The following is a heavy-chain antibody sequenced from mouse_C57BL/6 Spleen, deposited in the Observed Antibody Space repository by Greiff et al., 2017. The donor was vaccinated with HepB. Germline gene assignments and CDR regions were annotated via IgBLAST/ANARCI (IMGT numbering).Heavy chain of an antibody. Sequence: EVQLQQSGPELVKPGASVKMSCKASGYTFTDYNMHWVKQSHGKSLEWIGYINPNNGGTSYNQKFKGKATLTGNKSSSTAYMELRSLTSEHSAVYYCASEMYYYGSSRYWYFDVWGTGTTVTVSS. J-gene: IGHJ1*03. CDR3: ASEMYYYGSSRYWYFDV. CDR2: INPNNGGT. V-gene: IGHV1-22*01. CDR1: GYTFTDYN. D-gene: IGHD1-1*01.